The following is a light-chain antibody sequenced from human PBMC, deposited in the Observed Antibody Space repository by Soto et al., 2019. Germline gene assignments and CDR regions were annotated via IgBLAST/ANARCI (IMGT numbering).Light chain of an antibody. CDR2: DAS. J-gene: IGKJ5*01. CDR1: QSVRTY. Sequence: DIVLTQSPATLSLSPGERATLSCRASQSVRTYLAWYQQKRGQAPRLLMYDASNRASGVPARFSGSGCGTDFTLTISSLEPEDFAVYYCQQRSNWPGITFGQGTRLEIK. V-gene: IGKV3-11*01. CDR3: QQRSNWPGIT.